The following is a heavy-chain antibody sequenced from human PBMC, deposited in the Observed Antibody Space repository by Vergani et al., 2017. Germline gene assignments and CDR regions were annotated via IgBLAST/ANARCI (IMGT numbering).Heavy chain of an antibody. CDR1: GYSFTSYW. D-gene: IGHD6-19*01. CDR2: IDPSDTYT. Sequence: EVQLVPSGAEVKTPGESLRTSCKGSGYSFTSYWISWVHQMPGKGLEWMGRIDPSDTYTNYSPSFQGHVTISADKSISTAYLQWSSLKASDTAMYYCARQVAVAVKWWGPYYYCGMDVWGQGTTVTVSS. J-gene: IGHJ6*02. CDR3: ARQVAVAVKWWGPYYYCGMDV. V-gene: IGHV5-10-1*01.